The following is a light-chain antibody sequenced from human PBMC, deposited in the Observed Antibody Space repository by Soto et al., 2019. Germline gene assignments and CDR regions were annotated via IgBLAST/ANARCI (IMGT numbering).Light chain of an antibody. Sequence: EITQSPSHQSASVGDRVTITCLESQSISNYFIRYQQKSVTAAKVLSYAASTLHTGVPAGCSSGVSGTDFTRTLYYLQGEDVAEYFSTVTDCNLY. CDR3: TVTDCNLY. CDR1: QSISNY. J-gene: IGKJ2*03. V-gene: IGKV1-39*01. CDR2: AAS.